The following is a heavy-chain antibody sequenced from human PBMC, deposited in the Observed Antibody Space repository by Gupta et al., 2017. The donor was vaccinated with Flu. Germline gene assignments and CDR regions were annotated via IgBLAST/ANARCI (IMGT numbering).Heavy chain of an antibody. J-gene: IGHJ4*02. V-gene: IGHV3-74*01. CDR3: ARDPFGPHSTVTPDY. D-gene: IGHD4-17*01. CDR2: INSDGSST. Sequence: APGKGLVWVSRINSDGSSTSYADSVKGRFTISRDNAKNTLYLQMNSLRAEDTAVYYCARDPFGPHSTVTPDYWGQGTLVTVSS.